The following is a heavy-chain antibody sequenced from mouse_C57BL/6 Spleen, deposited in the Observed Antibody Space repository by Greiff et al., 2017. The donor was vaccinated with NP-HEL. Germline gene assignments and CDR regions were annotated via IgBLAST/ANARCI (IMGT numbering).Heavy chain of an antibody. CDR3: ARARDYDGSYYFDY. CDR1: GFNIKDYY. CDR2: IDPEDGET. J-gene: IGHJ2*01. Sequence: EVQLQQSGAELVKPGASVKLSCTASGFNIKDYYMHWVKQRTEQGLEWIGRIDPEDGETKYAPKFQGKATITADTSNTAYLQLSSLTSEDTAVYYCARARDYDGSYYFDYWGQGTTLTVSS. V-gene: IGHV14-2*01. D-gene: IGHD2-4*01.